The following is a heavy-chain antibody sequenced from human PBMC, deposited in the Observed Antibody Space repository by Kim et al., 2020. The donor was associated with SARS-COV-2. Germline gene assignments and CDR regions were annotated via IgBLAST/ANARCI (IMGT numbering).Heavy chain of an antibody. CDR3: ARAVTMVRGVITNYYYYYMDV. CDR1: GFTFSSYD. CDR2: IGTAGDT. J-gene: IGHJ6*03. D-gene: IGHD3-10*01. V-gene: IGHV3-13*01. Sequence: GGSLRLSCAASGFTFSSYDMHWVRQATGKGLEWVSAIGTAGDTYYPGSVKGRFTISRENAKNSLYLQMNSLRAGDTAVYYCARAVTMVRGVITNYYYYYMDVWGKGTKVTVSS.